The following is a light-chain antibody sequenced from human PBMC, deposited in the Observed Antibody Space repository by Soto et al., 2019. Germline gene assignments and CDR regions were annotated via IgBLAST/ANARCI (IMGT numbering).Light chain of an antibody. V-gene: IGKV3-11*01. CDR1: QSVSTY. CDR2: DAS. CDR3: QQRGNWPPKYT. Sequence: EIVLTQSPATLSLSPGERATLSCRASQSVSTYLAWYQQKPGQAPRLLIYDASNRATGIPARFSGSGSGTDFTLTISSLEPEAFALYYCQQRGNWPPKYTFGQGTKLELK. J-gene: IGKJ2*01.